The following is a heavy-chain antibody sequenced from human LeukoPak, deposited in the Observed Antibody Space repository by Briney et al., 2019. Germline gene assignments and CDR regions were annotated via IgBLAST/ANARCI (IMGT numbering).Heavy chain of an antibody. V-gene: IGHV6-1*01. D-gene: IGHD1-26*01. CDR3: ARWEISRSGYYYYGMDV. Sequence: QTLSLTCALSRDSVSSNSAAWNWIRHSPSRGLEWLVSTSYSSKWYNDYAVSVKSRIPIIPDTSKNQFSLQLNSVTPEETAVYYCARWEISRSGYYYYGMDVWGQGATVTVSS. CDR2: TSYSSKWYN. J-gene: IGHJ6*02. CDR1: RDSVSSNSAA.